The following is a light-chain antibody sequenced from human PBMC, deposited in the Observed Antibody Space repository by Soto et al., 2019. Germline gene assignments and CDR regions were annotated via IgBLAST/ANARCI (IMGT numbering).Light chain of an antibody. CDR1: SSDVGGFNS. Sequence: QSVLTQPASVSGSPGQSITISCTGTSSDVGGFNSVSWYPLRPGTAPKLILYDVVDRPSGVSYRFSGSKSGNTASLTISGLQAADEADYFCRSYTSTMTNVFGSGTKVTVL. CDR3: RSYTSTMTNV. CDR2: DVV. J-gene: IGLJ1*01. V-gene: IGLV2-14*03.